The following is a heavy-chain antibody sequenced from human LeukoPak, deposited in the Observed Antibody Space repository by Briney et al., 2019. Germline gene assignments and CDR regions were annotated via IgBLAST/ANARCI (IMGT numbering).Heavy chain of an antibody. CDR3: ARGGSYLPDDY. J-gene: IGHJ4*02. V-gene: IGHV4-38-2*01. CDR2: IYHSGST. D-gene: IGHD1-26*01. CDR1: GYSISSGYY. Sequence: WETLSLTCAVSGYSISSGYYWGWIRQPPGKGLEWIGSIYHSGSTYYNPSLKSRVTISVHTSKNQFSLKLSSVTAADTAVYYCARGGSYLPDDYWGQGTLVTVSS.